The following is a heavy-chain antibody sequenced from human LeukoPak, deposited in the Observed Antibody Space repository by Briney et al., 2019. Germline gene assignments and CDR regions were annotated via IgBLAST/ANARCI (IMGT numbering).Heavy chain of an antibody. CDR3: TRDTIGSLGY. J-gene: IGHJ4*02. CDR2: IKQDGSTK. CDR1: GFTFANSW. D-gene: IGHD1-26*01. V-gene: IGHV3-7*01. Sequence: PGGSLRLSCAASGFTFANSWMAWVRQAPGKGLEWVANIKQDGSTKHYADSLKGRFTISRDNPKNSLFLQMNYLRADDTAIYYCTRDTIGSLGYWGQGILVTVAS.